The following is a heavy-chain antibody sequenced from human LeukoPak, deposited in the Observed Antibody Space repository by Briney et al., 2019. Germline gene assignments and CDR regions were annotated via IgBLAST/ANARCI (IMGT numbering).Heavy chain of an antibody. D-gene: IGHD3-10*01. CDR1: GGSISSHY. CDR3: ARASYYGNRYFDF. Sequence: SETLSLTCTVSGGSISSHYWSWIRQPAGKGLEGFGRIYSSGTTNYNPSLKSRVTMSEDTSKNQFSLKLSSVPAADTAVYYCARASYYGNRYFDFWGRGTLVTVSS. J-gene: IGHJ2*01. V-gene: IGHV4-4*07. CDR2: IYSSGTT.